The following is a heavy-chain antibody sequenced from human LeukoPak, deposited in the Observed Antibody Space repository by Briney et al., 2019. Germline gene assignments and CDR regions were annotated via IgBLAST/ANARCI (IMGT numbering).Heavy chain of an antibody. J-gene: IGHJ4*02. Sequence: GGSLRLSCAASGFTFSSYGMHWVRQAPGKGLEWVAVISYDGSNKYYADSVKGRFTISRDNSKNTLYLQMNSLRAEDTAVYYCAKDLSFLGGSTSGYSHWGQGTLVTVSP. D-gene: IGHD2-2*01. V-gene: IGHV3-30*18. CDR1: GFTFSSYG. CDR2: ISYDGSNK. CDR3: AKDLSFLGGSTSGYSH.